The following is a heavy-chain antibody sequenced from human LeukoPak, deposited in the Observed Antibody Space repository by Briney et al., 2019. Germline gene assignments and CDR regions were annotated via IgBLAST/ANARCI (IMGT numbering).Heavy chain of an antibody. D-gene: IGHD6-19*01. CDR1: GFTFRNYW. J-gene: IGHJ4*02. V-gene: IGHV3-7*05. Sequence: PGGSLRLSCAASGFTFRNYWMSWVRQAPGKGLEWVANMNQGGSEKYYLNSVKGRFTISRDNAKNSLYLQMNSLRTDDTAIYYCVRDGSGYDYWGQGTLVTVSS. CDR3: VRDGSGYDY. CDR2: MNQGGSEK.